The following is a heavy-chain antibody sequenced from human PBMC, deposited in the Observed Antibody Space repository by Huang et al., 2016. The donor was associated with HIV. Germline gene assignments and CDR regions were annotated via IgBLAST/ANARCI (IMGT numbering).Heavy chain of an antibody. V-gene: IGHV3-15*01. CDR2: IKSKTDGVKT. CDR3: TTHLDYYDSSGYYFGNY. CDR1: GFTFRTAW. D-gene: IGHD3-22*01. Sequence: EVQLVESGGGLVKPGGSLRLSCAASGFTFRTAWMGWGGQAPGKWLEWVGRIKSKTDGVKTDYPAPVKGRFTISRYDSIHTLYLQMNSLKTEDTAVYYCTTHLDYYDSSGYYFGNYWGQGTLVTVSS. J-gene: IGHJ4*02.